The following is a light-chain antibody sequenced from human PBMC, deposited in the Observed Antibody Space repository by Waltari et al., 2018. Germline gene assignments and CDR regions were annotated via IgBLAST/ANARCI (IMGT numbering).Light chain of an antibody. CDR1: NIGTYS. V-gene: IGLV3-21*02. CDR3: QVWDNFIDHPV. Sequence: SIILTQPPSPSVAPGQTARIACGGNNIGTYSVHWYQQKPAQAPILVIFDDNDRPSGIPVRFSGCTSWNTATLTIRRVDPGDEAAYYCQVWDNFIDHPVFGGGTKLTVL. J-gene: IGLJ2*01. CDR2: DDN.